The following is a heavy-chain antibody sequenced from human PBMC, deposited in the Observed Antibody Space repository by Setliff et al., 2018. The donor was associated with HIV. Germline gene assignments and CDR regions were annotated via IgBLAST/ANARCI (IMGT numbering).Heavy chain of an antibody. D-gene: IGHD2-15*01. Sequence: PSETLSLTCTVSGGSISSGSYYWSWIRQPAGKGLEWTGRIWTSGSTNYNPSLKSRVTMSLDTSKKHFSLKLKSVTAADTAVYYCALTGHRLLRGYMDVWGKGTTVTVSS. CDR1: GGSISSGSYY. CDR2: IWTSGST. J-gene: IGHJ6*03. CDR3: ALTGHRLLRGYMDV. V-gene: IGHV4-61*02.